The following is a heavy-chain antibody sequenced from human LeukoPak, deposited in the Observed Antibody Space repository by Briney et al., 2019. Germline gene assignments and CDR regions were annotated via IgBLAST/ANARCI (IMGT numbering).Heavy chain of an antibody. D-gene: IGHD7-27*01. Sequence: PGGSLRLSCAVSGFTFSSYWMSWVRQAPGKGLEWVANIKQDGSEKYYVDPVKGRFTISRDNAKNSLYLQMNSLRAEDTAVYYCARKLGISLDDYFDYWGQGTLVTVSS. CDR2: IKQDGSEK. J-gene: IGHJ4*02. CDR1: GFTFSSYW. CDR3: ARKLGISLDDYFDY. V-gene: IGHV3-7*01.